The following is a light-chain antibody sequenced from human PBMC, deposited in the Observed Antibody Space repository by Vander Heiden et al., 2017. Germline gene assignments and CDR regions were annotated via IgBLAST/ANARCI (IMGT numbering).Light chain of an antibody. CDR1: QSVSSY. Sequence: LVLPQSPATLSLSPGERATLSCRASQSVSSYLAWYQQKPGQAPRLLIYDASTRATGIPARFSGSGSGTDFTLTISSLEPEDVAVYYCQQCYNWPPGFGGGTKVEIK. CDR3: QQCYNWPPG. CDR2: DAS. J-gene: IGKJ4*01. V-gene: IGKV3-11*01.